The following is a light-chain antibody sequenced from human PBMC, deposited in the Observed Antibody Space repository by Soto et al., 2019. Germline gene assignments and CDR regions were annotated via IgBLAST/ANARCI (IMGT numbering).Light chain of an antibody. CDR2: GAS. V-gene: IGKV3-15*01. CDR3: HQYNNWPPWT. Sequence: EIVMTQSPATLSMSPGERATLSCRASQSVSSNLAWYQQKPGQAPGLLIYGASTRATGIPARFSGSGFGTEFTLTISSLQSEDFAVYYCHQYNNWPPWTFGQGTKVDIK. J-gene: IGKJ1*01. CDR1: QSVSSN.